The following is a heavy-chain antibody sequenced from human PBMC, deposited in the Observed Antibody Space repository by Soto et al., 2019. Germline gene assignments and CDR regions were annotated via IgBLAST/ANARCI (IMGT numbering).Heavy chain of an antibody. D-gene: IGHD1-26*01. J-gene: IGHJ6*03. CDR2: IIPIFGTA. CDR1: GGTFSSYA. Sequence: GASVKVSCKASGGTFSSYAISWVRQAPGQGLEWMGGIIPIFGTANYAQKFQGRVTITADESTSTAYMELSSLRSEDTAVYYCAKEAATEDPDYYMDVWGKGTTVTVSS. CDR3: AKEAATEDPDYYMDV. V-gene: IGHV1-69*13.